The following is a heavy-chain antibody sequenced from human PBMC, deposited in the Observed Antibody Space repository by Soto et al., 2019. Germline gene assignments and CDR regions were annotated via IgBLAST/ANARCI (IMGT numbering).Heavy chain of an antibody. Sequence: EVQLVESGGGLVKPGGSLRLSCAASGFTFSSYSMNWVRQAPGKGLEWVSSISSSSSYIYYADSVKGRFTISRDNAKNSLYLQMNSLRAEDTAVYYCARDRSMITFGGVIAYYFDYWGQGTLVTVSS. CDR1: GFTFSSYS. CDR2: ISSSSSYI. D-gene: IGHD3-16*02. CDR3: ARDRSMITFGGVIAYYFDY. J-gene: IGHJ4*02. V-gene: IGHV3-21*01.